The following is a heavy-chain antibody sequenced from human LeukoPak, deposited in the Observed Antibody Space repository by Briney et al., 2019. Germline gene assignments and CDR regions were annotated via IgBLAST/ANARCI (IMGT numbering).Heavy chain of an antibody. V-gene: IGHV3-30*18. CDR3: AKDRGFGVFFQYYFDS. D-gene: IGHD3-10*01. CDR2: ISYDGSNK. J-gene: IGHJ4*02. CDR1: DFTFISYG. Sequence: PGRSLRLSCAASDFTFISYGMYWVRQAPGKGLEWVAVISYDGSNKYYADSVKGRFSISRDNSKNTLYLQMNSLRAEDTAVYYCAKDRGFGVFFQYYFDSWGQGTLVTVSS.